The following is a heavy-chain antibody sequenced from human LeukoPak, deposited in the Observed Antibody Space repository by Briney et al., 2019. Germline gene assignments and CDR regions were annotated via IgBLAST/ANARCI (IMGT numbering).Heavy chain of an antibody. J-gene: IGHJ5*02. CDR3: ARRPNNWNYEGDNWFDP. V-gene: IGHV4-34*01. CDR1: GGSFSGYY. D-gene: IGHD1-7*01. CDR2: INHSGST. Sequence: SETLSLTCAVYGGSFSGYYWSWIRQPPGKGLEWIGEINHSGSTNYNPSLKSRVTISVDTSKNQFSLKLSSVTAADTAVHYCARRPNNWNYEGDNWFDPWGQGTLVTVSS.